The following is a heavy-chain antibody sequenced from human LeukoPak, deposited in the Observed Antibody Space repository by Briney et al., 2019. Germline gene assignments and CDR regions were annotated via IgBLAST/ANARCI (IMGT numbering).Heavy chain of an antibody. CDR1: VFTFSSYW. J-gene: IGHJ4*02. Sequence: GGSLRLSCAASVFTFSSYWMSWVRQAPGKGLEWVANIKQDGSEKYYVDSVKGRFTISRDNAKNSLYLQMNSLRAEDTAVYYCASESTVTLTGYWGQGTLVTVSS. CDR3: ASESTVTLTGY. V-gene: IGHV3-7*01. CDR2: IKQDGSEK. D-gene: IGHD4-11*01.